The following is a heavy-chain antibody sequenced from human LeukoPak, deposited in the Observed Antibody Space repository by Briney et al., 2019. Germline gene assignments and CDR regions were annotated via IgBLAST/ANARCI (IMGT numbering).Heavy chain of an antibody. CDR2: IIPIFGTA. CDR1: GGTFSSYA. Sequence: ASVKVSCKASGGTFSSYAISWVRQAPGQGLEWMGGIIPIFGTANYAQGFQGRVTITADKSTSTAYMELSSLRSEDTAVYYCARDDWNPPYYFDYWGQGTLVTVSS. CDR3: ARDDWNPPYYFDY. V-gene: IGHV1-69*06. D-gene: IGHD1-1*01. J-gene: IGHJ4*02.